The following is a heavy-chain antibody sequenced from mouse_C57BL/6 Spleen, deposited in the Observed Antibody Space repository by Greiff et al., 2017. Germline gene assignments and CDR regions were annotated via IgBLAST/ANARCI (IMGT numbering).Heavy chain of an antibody. CDR1: GYTFTSYW. J-gene: IGHJ4*01. CDR3: ATPVATDAMDY. V-gene: IGHV1-74*01. D-gene: IGHD1-1*02. CDR2: IHPSDSDT. Sequence: VKLQQPGAELVKPGASVKVSCKASGYTFTSYWMHWVKQRPGQGLEWIGRIHPSDSDTNYNQKFKGKATLTVDKSSSTAYMQLSSLTSEDSAVYYCATPVATDAMDYWGQGTSVTVSS.